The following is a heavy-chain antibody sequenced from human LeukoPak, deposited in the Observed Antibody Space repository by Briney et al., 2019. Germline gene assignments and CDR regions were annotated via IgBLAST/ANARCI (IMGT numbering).Heavy chain of an antibody. V-gene: IGHV3-23*01. J-gene: IGHJ1*01. CDR1: GFTFSSYA. CDR3: AKDEVYYYDSSCYYSAAEYFQH. CDR2: ISGSGGST. Sequence: HPGGSLRLSCAASGFTFSSYAMSWVRQAPGKGLEWVSAISGSGGSTYYADSVKGRFTISRDNSKNTLYLQMNSLRAEDTAVYYCAKDEVYYYDSSCYYSAAEYFQHWGQGTLVTVSS. D-gene: IGHD3-22*01.